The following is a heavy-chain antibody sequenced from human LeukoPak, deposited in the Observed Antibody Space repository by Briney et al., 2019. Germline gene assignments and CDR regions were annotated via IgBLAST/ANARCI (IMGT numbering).Heavy chain of an antibody. D-gene: IGHD5-24*01. V-gene: IGHV3-23*01. CDR2: INGGGGTT. J-gene: IGHJ4*02. CDR1: GFTFSSYS. Sequence: GGSLRLSCAASGFTFSSYSMNWVRQAPGKGLEWVSSINGGGGTTNYADSVKGRFTISRDNSKNTLYLQMNSLRAEDTAVYYCAKGSARYDYWGQGTLVTVSS. CDR3: AKGSARYDY.